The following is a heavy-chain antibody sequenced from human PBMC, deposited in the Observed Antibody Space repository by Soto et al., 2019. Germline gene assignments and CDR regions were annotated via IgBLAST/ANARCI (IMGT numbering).Heavy chain of an antibody. J-gene: IGHJ5*02. V-gene: IGHV4-34*01. D-gene: IGHD3-10*01. CDR1: GGSFSGYY. Sequence: QVQLQQWGAGLLKPSETLSLTCAVYGGSFSGYYWSWIRQPPGKGLEWIGEINHSGSTNYNPSLKSRVTISVDTSKNQVSMKLSSVTAADTAVYYCARGGATMVRGVPFDPWGQGTLVTVSS. CDR2: INHSGST. CDR3: ARGGATMVRGVPFDP.